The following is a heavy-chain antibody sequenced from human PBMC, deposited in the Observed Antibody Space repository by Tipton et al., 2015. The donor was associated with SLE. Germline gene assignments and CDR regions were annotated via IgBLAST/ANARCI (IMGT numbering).Heavy chain of an antibody. CDR1: GGSITSGDYY. CDR3: ARGDFWSFFDL. D-gene: IGHD3-3*01. V-gene: IGHV4-61*02. Sequence: TLSLTCSVSGGSITSGDYYWSWIRQPAGKGLEWIGRIYTSGSASYNPSLQSPGTVSFDTSKNQFFLNLDSVTAADTAVYYCARGDFWSFFDLWGPGILVTVSS. CDR2: IYTSGSA. J-gene: IGHJ4*02.